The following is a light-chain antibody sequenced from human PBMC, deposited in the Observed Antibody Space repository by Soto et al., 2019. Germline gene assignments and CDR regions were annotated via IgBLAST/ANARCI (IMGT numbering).Light chain of an antibody. V-gene: IGLV1-44*01. CDR1: SSNVGGNT. Sequence: QSVLTQPPSASGTPGQRVTISCSGSSSNVGGNTVNWYQQLPGTAPKLLIHSNNQRPSGVPDRFSGSKSGTSASLAISGLQSEDKADYYCAAWDDSLNGVVFGGGTKVTVL. CDR2: SNN. CDR3: AAWDDSLNGVV. J-gene: IGLJ2*01.